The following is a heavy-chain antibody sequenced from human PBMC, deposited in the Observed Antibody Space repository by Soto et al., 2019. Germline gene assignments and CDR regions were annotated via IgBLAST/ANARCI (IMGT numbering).Heavy chain of an antibody. CDR2: INHSGIT. D-gene: IGHD6-13*01. CDR1: GGSFSSYY. Sequence: QVQLQQWGAGLLKPPETLSLTCAVYGGSFSSYYWSWIRQPPGRGLEWIGEINHSGITNYNPSLKAPVTISVDMSKNQCSLNLSAVTAADTAVYYCARRGRAAAGNWYFDLWGRGTLVTVSS. J-gene: IGHJ2*01. CDR3: ARRGRAAAGNWYFDL. V-gene: IGHV4-34*01.